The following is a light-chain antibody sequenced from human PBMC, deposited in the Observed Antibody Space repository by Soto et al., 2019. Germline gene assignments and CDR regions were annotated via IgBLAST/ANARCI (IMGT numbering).Light chain of an antibody. Sequence: QSVLTQPASVSGSPGQSSTISCTGTSSDVGGYNYVSWYQQYPGKAPKLMIYDVSNRPSGVSNRFSGSKSGNTASLTISGLQAEDEADYYCSSYRSSSTYVFGTGTRSPS. CDR1: SSDVGGYNY. CDR2: DVS. CDR3: SSYRSSSTYV. J-gene: IGLJ1*01. V-gene: IGLV2-14*01.